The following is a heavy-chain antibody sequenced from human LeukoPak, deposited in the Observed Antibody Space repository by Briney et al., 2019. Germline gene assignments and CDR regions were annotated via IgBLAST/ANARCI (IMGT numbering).Heavy chain of an antibody. Sequence: GGSLRLSCVVPGFTFDNYAMHWVRQAPGKGLEWVSLIRWDGGGTFYGDSVKGRFTISRDNAKNSLYLQMNSLRAEDTALYYCAREPEWDSSSSPYFDYWGQGTLVTVSS. CDR1: GFTFDNYA. CDR3: AREPEWDSSSSPYFDY. J-gene: IGHJ4*02. CDR2: IRWDGGGT. D-gene: IGHD6-6*01. V-gene: IGHV3-43D*03.